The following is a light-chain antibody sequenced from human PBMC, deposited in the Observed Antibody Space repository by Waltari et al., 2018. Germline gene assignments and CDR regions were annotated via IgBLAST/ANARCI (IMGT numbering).Light chain of an antibody. Sequence: YDLTQPPSVSVSPGQTAALTCSGDGVPKHNTFCYQQKSGQAPVLVMYDDNKRPSGIPGRFSGSSAGTVATLTITGAQVDDEADYYCYSKDTDGGSQGKIGGGTKLTVL. V-gene: IGLV3-10*01. CDR1: GVPKHN. CDR2: DDN. J-gene: IGLJ2*01. CDR3: YSKDTDGGSQGK.